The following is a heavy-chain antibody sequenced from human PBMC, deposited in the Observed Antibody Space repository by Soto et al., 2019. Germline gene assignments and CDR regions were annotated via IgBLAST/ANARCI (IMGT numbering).Heavy chain of an antibody. CDR3: ARGFRPGHYWFDP. CDR1: GGTFSSYT. V-gene: IGHV1-69*02. J-gene: IGHJ5*02. D-gene: IGHD2-21*02. Sequence: QVQLVQSGAEVKKPGSSVKVSCKASGGTFSSYTISWVRQAPGQGLEWMGRIIPILGIANYAQKFQGRVTITEDKSTSTAYMELSRLRSEDTAVYYCARGFRPGHYWFDPWGQGTLVTVSS. CDR2: IIPILGIA.